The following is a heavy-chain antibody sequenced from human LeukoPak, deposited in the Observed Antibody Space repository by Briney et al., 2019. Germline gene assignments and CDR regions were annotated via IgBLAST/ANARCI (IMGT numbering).Heavy chain of an antibody. J-gene: IGHJ6*03. D-gene: IGHD1-26*01. CDR2: INHSGST. CDR1: GGSFSGYY. V-gene: IGHV4-34*01. Sequence: SETLSLTCAVYGGSFSGYYWSWIRQPPGKGLEWIGEINHSGSTNYNPSLKSRVTISVDTSKNQFSLKLSSVTAADTAVYYCARDPYSGSYGHLYYYYMDVWGKGTTVTISS. CDR3: ARDPYSGSYGHLYYYYMDV.